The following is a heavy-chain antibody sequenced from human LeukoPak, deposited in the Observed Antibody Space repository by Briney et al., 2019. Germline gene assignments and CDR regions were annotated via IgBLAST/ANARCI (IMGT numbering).Heavy chain of an antibody. D-gene: IGHD3-10*01. V-gene: IGHV1-2*02. CDR3: AMVRGVINWFDP. Sequence: ASVKVSCKASGYTFTGYYMNWVRQAPGQGLEWMGWINPNSGGTNYAQKFQGRVTMTRDTSISTAYMELSRLRSDDTAVYYCAMVRGVINWFDPWGQGTLVTVSS. CDR2: INPNSGGT. J-gene: IGHJ5*02. CDR1: GYTFTGYY.